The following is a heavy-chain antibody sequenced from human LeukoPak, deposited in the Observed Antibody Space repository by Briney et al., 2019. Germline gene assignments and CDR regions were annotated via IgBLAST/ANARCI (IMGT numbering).Heavy chain of an antibody. Sequence: GASVKVSCKASGYTFTGYYMHWGRQAPGPGLELMRWINPNSGGTNYAQKFQGRVTMTRDTSISTAYMELSRLRSDDTAVYYCARSGYSYGREFDYWGQGTLVTVSS. V-gene: IGHV1-2*02. CDR1: GYTFTGYY. CDR3: ARSGYSYGREFDY. J-gene: IGHJ4*02. D-gene: IGHD5-18*01. CDR2: INPNSGGT.